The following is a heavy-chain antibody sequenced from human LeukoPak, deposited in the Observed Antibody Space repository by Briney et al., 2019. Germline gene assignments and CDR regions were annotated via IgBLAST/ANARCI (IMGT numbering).Heavy chain of an antibody. J-gene: IGHJ4*02. V-gene: IGHV4-4*09. D-gene: IGHD3-22*01. CDR3: ARVVLHDRSGYPFDY. CDR1: GGSIRYYF. Sequence: SETLSLTCTVSGGSIRYYFWSWIRQPPGKGLEWIGCIYTSGRTNNNPSLKSRVTLYVDTPNNHFSLNLSSVTAADTAVYYCARVVLHDRSGYPFDYWGRGTLVTVSS. CDR2: IYTSGRT.